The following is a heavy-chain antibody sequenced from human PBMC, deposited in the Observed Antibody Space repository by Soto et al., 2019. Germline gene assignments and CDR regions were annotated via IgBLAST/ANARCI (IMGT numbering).Heavy chain of an antibody. V-gene: IGHV3-11*01. J-gene: IGHJ4*02. Sequence: PGGSLSLSVQASGFTFVAYYRSGFRQAPGKGLEWVSYISSSGSTIYYADSVKGRFTISRDNAKNSLYLQMNSLRAEDTAVYYCARKGILVYYFDYWGQGTLVTVSS. CDR2: ISSSGSTI. CDR1: GFTFVAYY. CDR3: ARKGILVYYFDY. D-gene: IGHD6-6*01.